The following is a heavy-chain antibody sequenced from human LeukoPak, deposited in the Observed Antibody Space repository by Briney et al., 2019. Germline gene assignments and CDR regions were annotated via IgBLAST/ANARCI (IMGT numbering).Heavy chain of an antibody. CDR1: GGTFSSYA. V-gene: IGHV1-69*06. CDR2: IISIFGTA. Sequence: SVKVSCKASGGTFSSYAISWVRQAPGQGLEWMGGIISIFGTAHYAQKFQGRVTITADKSTSTAYMELSSLRSEDTAVYYCAIENMVRGVGYYGMDVWGKGTTVTVSS. D-gene: IGHD3-10*01. CDR3: AIENMVRGVGYYGMDV. J-gene: IGHJ6*04.